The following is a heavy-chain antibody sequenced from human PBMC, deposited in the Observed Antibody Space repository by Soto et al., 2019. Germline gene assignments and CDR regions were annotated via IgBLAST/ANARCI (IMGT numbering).Heavy chain of an antibody. J-gene: IGHJ5*02. D-gene: IGHD3-16*01. Sequence: GSRRLSCAASGFSFSRYAMSWVRQAPGKGLEWISYISMSGTTVFYADSVKGRFTISRDNAQKSLYPEMISLRDDDTAMYFCARDAIGDATNWFDPWGQGTLVTVSS. V-gene: IGHV3-48*02. CDR1: GFSFSRYA. CDR2: ISMSGTTV. CDR3: ARDAIGDATNWFDP.